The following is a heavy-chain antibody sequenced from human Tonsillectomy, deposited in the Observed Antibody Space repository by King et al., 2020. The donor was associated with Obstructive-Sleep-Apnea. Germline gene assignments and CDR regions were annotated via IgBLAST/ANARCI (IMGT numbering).Heavy chain of an antibody. Sequence: VQLVESGAEVKNPGASMKVSCKASGDTFINYDINWVRQATGQGLEWMGWMNPNSGGTGYAEKFRDRVTMTRDTSISTAYMELSSLRSDDTAVYYCVTSGYSTSWHPWFDRWGQGTLVTVSS. J-gene: IGHJ5*02. CDR3: VTSGYSTSWHPWFDR. CDR2: MNPNSGGT. D-gene: IGHD6-13*01. CDR1: GDTFINYD. V-gene: IGHV1-8*01.